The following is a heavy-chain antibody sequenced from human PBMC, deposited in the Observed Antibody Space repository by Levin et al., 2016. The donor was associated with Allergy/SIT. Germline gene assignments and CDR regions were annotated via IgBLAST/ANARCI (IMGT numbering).Heavy chain of an antibody. Sequence: SVKVSCKTSAGTFSINPISWVRQAPGQGLEWMGGIIPMFGTTNYAQNFQGRVTITADDSSSTAYMELSSLRSDDTAVYYCARGSSSIVVVPPATYFDIWGQGTLVTVSS. CDR3: ARGSSSIVVVPPATYFDI. CDR1: AGTFSINP. V-gene: IGHV1-69*13. D-gene: IGHD2-21*01. CDR2: IIPMFGTT. J-gene: IGHJ1*01.